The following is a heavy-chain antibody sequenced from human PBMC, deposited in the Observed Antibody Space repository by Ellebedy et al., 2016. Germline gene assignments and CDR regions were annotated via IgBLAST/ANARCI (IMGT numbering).Heavy chain of an antibody. CDR2: ISGSGDRT. CDR1: GFTFSNYA. J-gene: IGHJ4*02. D-gene: IGHD1-14*01. V-gene: IGHV3-23*01. CDR3: ARGNTITGPEPLDY. Sequence: GGSLRLSCAASGFTFSNYAMSWVRQAPGKGLEWVSSISGSGDRTNYADSVKGRFTISRDSSKNTLYLDMDSLRAEDTAMYYWARGNTITGPEPLDYWGQGTLITVSS.